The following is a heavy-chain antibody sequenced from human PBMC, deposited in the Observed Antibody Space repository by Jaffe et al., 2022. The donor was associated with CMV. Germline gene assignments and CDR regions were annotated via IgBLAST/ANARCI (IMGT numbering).Heavy chain of an antibody. CDR2: IIPILGIA. D-gene: IGHD3-22*01. Sequence: QVQLVQSGAEVKKPGSSVKVSCKASGGTFSSYAISWVRQAPGQGLEWMGRIIPILGIANYAQKFQGRVTITADKSTSTAYMELSSLRSEDTAVYYCASDYDSSGYPVGYFDYWGQGTLVTVSS. CDR1: GGTFSSYA. J-gene: IGHJ4*02. CDR3: ASDYDSSGYPVGYFDY. V-gene: IGHV1-69*09.